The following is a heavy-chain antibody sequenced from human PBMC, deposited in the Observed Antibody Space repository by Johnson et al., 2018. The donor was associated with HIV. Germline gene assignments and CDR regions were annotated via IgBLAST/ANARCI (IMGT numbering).Heavy chain of an antibody. D-gene: IGHD5-24*01. J-gene: IGHJ3*01. Sequence: QVQLVESGGGVVQPGRSLRLSCAASAFAFSSYVMHWVRQAPGKGLEWVAVISYDGSNKYYADFVKGRFTISRDNSKNTLYLQMNSLRAEDTAVYYCAREGGDGYSPSAFDLWGQGTVVTVSS. V-gene: IGHV3-30*04. CDR2: ISYDGSNK. CDR1: AFAFSSYV. CDR3: AREGGDGYSPSAFDL.